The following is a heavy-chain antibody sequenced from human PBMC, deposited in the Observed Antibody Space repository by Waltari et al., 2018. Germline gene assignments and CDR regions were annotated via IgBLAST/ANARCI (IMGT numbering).Heavy chain of an antibody. CDR1: GYTFTGYY. CDR2: INPNSGNT. CDR3: ASGPWSRPAAMPGGGYYYYYMDV. J-gene: IGHJ6*03. D-gene: IGHD2-2*01. V-gene: IGHV1-8*02. Sequence: QVQLVQSGAEVKKPGASVQVSCQASGYTFTGYYMHWVRQAPGQGLAWMGRINPNSGNTGYAQKFQGRVTMTRNTSISTAYMELSSLRSEDTAVYYCASGPWSRPAAMPGGGYYYYYMDVWGKGTTVTVSS.